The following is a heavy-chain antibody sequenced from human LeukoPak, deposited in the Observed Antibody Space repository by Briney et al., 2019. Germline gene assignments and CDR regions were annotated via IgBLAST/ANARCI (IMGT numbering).Heavy chain of an antibody. CDR3: ARVFTVVGSTGSVYNWFDP. V-gene: IGHV4-30-2*01. Sequence: SETLSLTCTVSGGSISSGGYYWSWIRQPPGKGLEWIGYIYHSGSTYYNPSLKSRVTISVDRSKNQFSLKLSSVTAADTAVYYCARVFTVVGSTGSVYNWFDPWGQGTLVTVSS. CDR2: IYHSGST. D-gene: IGHD4-23*01. CDR1: GGSISSGGYY. J-gene: IGHJ5*02.